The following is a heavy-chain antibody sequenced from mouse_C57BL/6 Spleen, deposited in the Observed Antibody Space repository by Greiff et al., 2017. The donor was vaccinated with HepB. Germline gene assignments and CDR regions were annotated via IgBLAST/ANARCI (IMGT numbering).Heavy chain of an antibody. D-gene: IGHD1-1*01. CDR1: GFTFSSSA. CDR2: ISDGGSYT. Sequence: EVMLVESGGGLVKPGGSLKLSCAASGFTFSSSAMSWVRQTPEKRLEWVATISDGGSYTYYPDNVKGRFTISRDNAKNYLYLQLSQLRSEDTDMYYCERDRRITTAYYVDYWGQGTTLTVSS. CDR3: ERDRRITTAYYVDY. V-gene: IGHV5-4*01. J-gene: IGHJ2*01.